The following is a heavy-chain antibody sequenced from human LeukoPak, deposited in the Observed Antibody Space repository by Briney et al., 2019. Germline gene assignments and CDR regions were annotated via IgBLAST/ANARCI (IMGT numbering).Heavy chain of an antibody. CDR2: IIPIFGTA. D-gene: IGHD1-1*01. Sequence: ASVKVSCKASGGTFSSYAISWVRQAPGQGLEWMGGIIPIFGTANYAQKFQGRVSMTRDIFKSTAYMELSSLRSEDTAIYYCASNPPNTGDFYYWGLGTLVTVSS. CDR1: GGTFSSYA. V-gene: IGHV1-69*05. CDR3: ASNPPNTGDFYY. J-gene: IGHJ4*02.